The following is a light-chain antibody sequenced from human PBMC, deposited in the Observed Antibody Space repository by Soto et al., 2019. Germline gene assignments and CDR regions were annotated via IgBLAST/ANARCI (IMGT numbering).Light chain of an antibody. CDR1: QSISNH. V-gene: IGKV1-39*01. J-gene: IGKJ1*01. CDR3: QQSDSRPPT. Sequence: DIQMTQSPSSLSASVEDRVIIICLASQSISNHLNWYQQKPGKAPKLLIVAAFSVQSGVPARFSGSGSGTDFTLTISSLQPEDFATYYCQQSDSRPPTFGQGTKVDIK. CDR2: AAF.